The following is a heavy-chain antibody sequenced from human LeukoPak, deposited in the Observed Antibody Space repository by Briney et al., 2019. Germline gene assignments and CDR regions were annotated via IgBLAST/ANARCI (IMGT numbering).Heavy chain of an antibody. CDR2: IYTSGST. D-gene: IGHD1-1*01. CDR3: ARGGKKWDRHGAFDI. Sequence: SETLSLTCTVSGGSISSYYWSWIRQPAGKGLEWIGRIYTSGSTNYNPSLKSRVTMSVDTSKNHFSLKLSSVTAADTAVYYCARGGKKWDRHGAFDIWGQGTMVTVSS. J-gene: IGHJ3*02. V-gene: IGHV4-4*07. CDR1: GGSISSYY.